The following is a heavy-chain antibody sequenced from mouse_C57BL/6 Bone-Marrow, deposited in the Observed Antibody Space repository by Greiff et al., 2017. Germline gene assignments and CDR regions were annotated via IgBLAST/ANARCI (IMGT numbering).Heavy chain of an antibody. V-gene: IGHV1-4*01. CDR3: ASYAMDY. Sequence: QVQLKQSGAELARPGASVKMSCKASGYTFTSYTMHWVKQRPGQGLEWIGYINPSSGYTKYNQTFKDKATLTADKSSSTAYMQLSSLTSEDSAVYYCASYAMDYWGQGTSVTVSS. CDR2: INPSSGYT. CDR1: GYTFTSYT. J-gene: IGHJ4*01.